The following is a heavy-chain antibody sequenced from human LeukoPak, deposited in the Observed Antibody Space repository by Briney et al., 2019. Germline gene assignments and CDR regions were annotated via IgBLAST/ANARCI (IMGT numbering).Heavy chain of an antibody. CDR2: ISSSSSYI. Sequence: GGSLRLSCAASGFTFSDDWMNWVRQAPGKGLEWVSSISSSSSYIYYADSVKGRFTISRDNAKNSLYLQMNSLRAEDTAVYYCARDATLYYDFWSGYWNYGMDVWGQGTTVTVSS. CDR1: GFTFSDDW. V-gene: IGHV3-21*01. D-gene: IGHD3-3*01. CDR3: ARDATLYYDFWSGYWNYGMDV. J-gene: IGHJ6*02.